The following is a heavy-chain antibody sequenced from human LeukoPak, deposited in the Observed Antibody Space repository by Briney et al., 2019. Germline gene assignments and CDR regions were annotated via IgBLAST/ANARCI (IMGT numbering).Heavy chain of an antibody. Sequence: ASVKVSCKASGYTFTSYNMHWVRQAPGQGLEWMGIINPGGGSTSYAQKFQGRVAMTRDTSTSTVYMELRSLRSDDTAVYYCARDYYDSSGQFDYWGQGTLVTVSS. CDR3: ARDYYDSSGQFDY. CDR1: GYTFTSYN. D-gene: IGHD3-22*01. V-gene: IGHV1-46*01. CDR2: INPGGGST. J-gene: IGHJ4*02.